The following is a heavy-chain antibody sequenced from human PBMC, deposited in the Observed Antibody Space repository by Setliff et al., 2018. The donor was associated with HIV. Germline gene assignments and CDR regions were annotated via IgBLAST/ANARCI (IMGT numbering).Heavy chain of an antibody. Sequence: SLKISCAASGFTFSSYGMHWVRQAPGKGLEWVAVIWYDGSNKYYADSVKGRFTISRDNSKNTLYLQMNSLRAEDTAVYYCAKGGRRDGYNCEYWGKGTLVTVSS. CDR1: GFTFSSYG. J-gene: IGHJ4*02. V-gene: IGHV3-33*06. CDR3: AKGGRRDGYNCEY. CDR2: IWYDGSNK. D-gene: IGHD5-12*01.